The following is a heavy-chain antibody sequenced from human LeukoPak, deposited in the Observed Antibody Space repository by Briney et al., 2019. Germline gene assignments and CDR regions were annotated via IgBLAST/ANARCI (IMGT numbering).Heavy chain of an antibody. CDR1: GGSISSSSYY. Sequence: SETLPLTCTVSGGSISSSSYYWGWIRQPPGKGLEWIGSIYYSGSTYYNPSLKSRVTISVDTSKNQFSLKLSSVTAADTAVYYCARDSRSYTFDYWGQGTLVTVSS. J-gene: IGHJ4*02. V-gene: IGHV4-39*07. CDR2: IYYSGST. CDR3: ARDSRSYTFDY. D-gene: IGHD6-13*01.